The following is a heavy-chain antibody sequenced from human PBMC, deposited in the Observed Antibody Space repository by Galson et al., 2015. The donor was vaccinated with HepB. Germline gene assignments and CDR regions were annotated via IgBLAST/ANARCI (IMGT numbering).Heavy chain of an antibody. V-gene: IGHV3-21*01. D-gene: IGHD2/OR15-2a*01. CDR2: ISSSSSYI. J-gene: IGHJ6*03. Sequence: SLRLSCAASGFTFSSYSMNWVRQAPGKGLEWVSSISSSSSYIYYADSVKGRFTISRDNAKNSLYLQMNSLRAEDTAVYYCARDHLRRTTMDVWGKGTTVTVSS. CDR1: GFTFSSYS. CDR3: ARDHLRRTTMDV.